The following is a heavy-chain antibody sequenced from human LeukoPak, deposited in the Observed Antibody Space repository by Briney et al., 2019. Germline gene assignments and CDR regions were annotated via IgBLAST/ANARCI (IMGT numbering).Heavy chain of an antibody. D-gene: IGHD5-24*01. Sequence: SETLSLTCAVYGGSFSGYHWSWIRQPPGKGLEWIGEINHSGSTNYNPSLKSRVTISVDTSKNQFSLKLSSVTAADTAVYYCARGLKDGYNSFVLDYWGQGTLVTVSS. CDR3: ARGLKDGYNSFVLDY. CDR2: INHSGST. V-gene: IGHV4-34*01. J-gene: IGHJ4*02. CDR1: GGSFSGYH.